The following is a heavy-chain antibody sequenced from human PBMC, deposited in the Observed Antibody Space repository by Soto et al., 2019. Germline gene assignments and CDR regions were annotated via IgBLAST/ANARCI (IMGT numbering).Heavy chain of an antibody. CDR1: GFTFSNAW. CDR3: TTAFWSCYPPLIYYYMDV. D-gene: IGHD3-3*01. J-gene: IGHJ6*03. Sequence: EVQLLESGGGLVKPGGSLRLSCAASGFTFSNAWMSWVRQAPGKGLEWVGRIKSKTDGGTTDYAAPVKGRFTISRDDSKNTLYLQMNSLKTEDTAVYYCTTAFWSCYPPLIYYYMDVWGKGTTVTVSS. CDR2: IKSKTDGGTT. V-gene: IGHV3-15*01.